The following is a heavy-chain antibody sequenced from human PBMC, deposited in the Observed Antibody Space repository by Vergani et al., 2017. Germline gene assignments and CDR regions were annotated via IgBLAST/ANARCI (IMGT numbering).Heavy chain of an antibody. J-gene: IGHJ6*03. Sequence: EVQLVESGGGLVQPGRSLRLSCAASGFTVSSNYMSWVRQAPGKGLEWVSVIYSGGSTYYADSVKGRFTISRDNSKNTLYLQMNSLRAEDTAVYYCARAPPTYYYYYYMDVWGKGTTVTVSS. CDR1: GFTVSSNY. CDR3: ARAPPTYYYYYYMDV. V-gene: IGHV3-66*01. CDR2: IYSGGST.